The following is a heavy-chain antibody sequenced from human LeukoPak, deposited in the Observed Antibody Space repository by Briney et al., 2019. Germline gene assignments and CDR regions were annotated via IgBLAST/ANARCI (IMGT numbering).Heavy chain of an antibody. CDR3: ARTLTRTTVTTFFFDY. D-gene: IGHD4-17*01. Sequence: SETLSLTCTVSGGSISSYYWSWIRQPPGKGLEWIGYIYYSGSTNYNPSLKSRVTISVDTSKNQFSLKLSSVTAADTAVYYCARTLTRTTVTTFFFDYWGQGTLVTVSS. CDR1: GGSISSYY. J-gene: IGHJ4*02. V-gene: IGHV4-59*01. CDR2: IYYSGST.